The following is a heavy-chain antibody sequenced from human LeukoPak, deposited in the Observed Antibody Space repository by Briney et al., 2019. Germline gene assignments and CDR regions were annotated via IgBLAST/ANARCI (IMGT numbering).Heavy chain of an antibody. D-gene: IGHD3-16*02. CDR2: IYYSGST. CDR3: ASYRAGETNANFDY. J-gene: IGHJ4*02. CDR1: GGSISSSSYY. V-gene: IGHV4-39*01. Sequence: PSETLSLTCTVSGGSISSSSYYWGWIRQPPGKGLEWIGSIYYSGSTYYNPSLKSRATISVDTSKNQFSLKLSSVTAADTAVYYCASYRAGETNANFDYWGQGTLVTVSS.